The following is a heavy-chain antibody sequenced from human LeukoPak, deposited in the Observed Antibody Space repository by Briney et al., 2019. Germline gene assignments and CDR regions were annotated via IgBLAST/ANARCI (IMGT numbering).Heavy chain of an antibody. D-gene: IGHD4-17*01. CDR3: ARLRSGGYFEY. V-gene: IGHV4-59*01. Sequence: SETLSLTCAVYGRSFSGSYWSWIRQPPGKGLDWIGYVYDSGSGKYKPSLNSRVTISIDTSKNQFSLKLNSVTAADTAVYYCARLRSGGYFEYWGQGTLVTVSS. J-gene: IGHJ4*02. CDR2: VYDSGSG. CDR1: GRSFSGSY.